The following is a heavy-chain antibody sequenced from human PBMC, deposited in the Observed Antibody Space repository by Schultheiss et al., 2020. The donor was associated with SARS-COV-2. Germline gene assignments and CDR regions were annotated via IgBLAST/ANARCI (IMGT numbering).Heavy chain of an antibody. D-gene: IGHD6-13*01. J-gene: IGHJ4*02. CDR1: GFTFNSYA. V-gene: IGHV3-23*01. CDR3: AKGAIAAAGVFDY. Sequence: GGSLRLSCAASGFTFNSYAMSWVRQAPGKGLEWVSGISDNGGGTYYADSVKGRFTISRDNSKNTLYLQMNSLRAEDTAVYYCAKGAIAAAGVFDYWGQGTLVTVSS. CDR2: ISDNGGGT.